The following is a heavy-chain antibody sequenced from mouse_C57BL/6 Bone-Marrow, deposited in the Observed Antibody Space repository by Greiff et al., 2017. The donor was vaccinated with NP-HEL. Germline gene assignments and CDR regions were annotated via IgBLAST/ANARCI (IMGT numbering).Heavy chain of an antibody. J-gene: IGHJ1*03. CDR1: GYAFSSSW. D-gene: IGHD1-1*01. Sequence: QVQLKQSGPELVKPGASVKISCKASGYAFSSSWMNWVKQRPGTGLEWIGRIYPGDGDTNYNGKFKGKATLTADKSSSTAYMQLSSLTSDDSAVCFCARWDYDSRYWYFDVWGTGTTVTVSS. CDR3: ARWDYDSRYWYFDV. CDR2: IYPGDGDT. V-gene: IGHV1-82*01.